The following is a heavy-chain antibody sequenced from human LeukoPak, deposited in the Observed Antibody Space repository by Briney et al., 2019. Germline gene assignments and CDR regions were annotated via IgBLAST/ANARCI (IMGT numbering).Heavy chain of an antibody. CDR1: GFTFSNAW. CDR3: TTRATMVRGDVFDY. V-gene: IGHV3-15*01. J-gene: IGHJ4*02. D-gene: IGHD3-10*01. Sequence: GGSLRLSCAASGFTFSNAWMSWVRQAPGKGREWVARIKSKTDGGPTDYAAPVKGRFTISRDDSKNTLYLQMNSLKPEDTAVYYCTTRATMVRGDVFDYWGQGTLVTVSS. CDR2: IKSKTDGGPT.